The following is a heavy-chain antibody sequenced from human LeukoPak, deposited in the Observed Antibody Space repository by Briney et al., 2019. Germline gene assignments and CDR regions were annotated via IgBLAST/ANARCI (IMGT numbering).Heavy chain of an antibody. CDR2: IKQDGSEK. V-gene: IGHV3-7*01. J-gene: IGHJ3*02. Sequence: GGSLRLSCAASGFTFSSYSMNWVRQAPGKGLEWVANIKQDGSEKYYVDSVKGRFTISRDNAKNSLYLQMNSLRAEDTAVYYCARDAGYCSGGSCPLVANAFDIWGQGTMVTVSS. CDR3: ARDAGYCSGGSCPLVANAFDI. D-gene: IGHD2-15*01. CDR1: GFTFSSYS.